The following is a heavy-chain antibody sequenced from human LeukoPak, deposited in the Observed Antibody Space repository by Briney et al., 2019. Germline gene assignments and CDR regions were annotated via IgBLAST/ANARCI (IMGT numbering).Heavy chain of an antibody. J-gene: IGHJ3*02. CDR3: ARDRVRYRDAFDI. V-gene: IGHV4-30-4*08. CDR2: IYYSGST. CDR1: GGSFSGYY. D-gene: IGHD2-8*01. Sequence: SETLSLTCAVYGGSFSGYYWSWIRQPPGKGLEWIGYIYYSGSTYYNPSLKSRVTISVDTSKNQFSLKLSSVTAADTAVYYCARDRVRYRDAFDIWGQGTMVTVSS.